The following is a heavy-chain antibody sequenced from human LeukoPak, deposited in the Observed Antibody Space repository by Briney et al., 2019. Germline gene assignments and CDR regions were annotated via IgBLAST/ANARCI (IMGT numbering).Heavy chain of an antibody. V-gene: IGHV3-23*01. CDR1: GFPFSSYT. D-gene: IGHD2-21*02. Sequence: PGGSLTLSCAASGFPFSSYTMVCVRQARGKGLVGVSAITGSGGSTYYGDSVKGRFTTSRDSSKNTLYLQMNSLRAEDTAVYYCAKKTSYCGGDCYPYYFDHWGQGTLVTVSS. CDR2: ITGSGGST. J-gene: IGHJ4*02. CDR3: AKKTSYCGGDCYPYYFDH.